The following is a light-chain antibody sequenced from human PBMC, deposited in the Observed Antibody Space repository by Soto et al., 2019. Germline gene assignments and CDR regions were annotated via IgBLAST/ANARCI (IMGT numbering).Light chain of an antibody. Sequence: EIVLTQSPGTLSLSPGERATLSCGASQAVKSDYLAWYQQKPGLPPRLLMYGASSRAPGIPGRFSGSGSGTDFSLTIYGLEPEDFAVYSCQQYATSPVTFGQGTKLEIK. CDR1: QAVKSDY. CDR2: GAS. J-gene: IGKJ1*01. V-gene: IGKV3-20*01. CDR3: QQYATSPVT.